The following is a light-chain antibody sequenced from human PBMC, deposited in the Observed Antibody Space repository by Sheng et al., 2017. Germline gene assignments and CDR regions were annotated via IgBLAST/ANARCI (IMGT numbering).Light chain of an antibody. CDR1: QSVSSY. CDR3: QQRSNWPLT. Sequence: EIVLTQSPATLSLSPGEGATLSCRASQSVSSYLAWYQQKPGQAPRLLIYDASNRATGIPARFSGSGSGTDSTLTISSLEPEDFAVYYCQQRSNWPLTFGGGTKVEIK. J-gene: IGKJ4*01. V-gene: IGKV3-11*01. CDR2: DAS.